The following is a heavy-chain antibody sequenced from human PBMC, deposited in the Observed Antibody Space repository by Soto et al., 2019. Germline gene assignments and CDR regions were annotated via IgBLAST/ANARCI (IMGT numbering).Heavy chain of an antibody. J-gene: IGHJ4*02. CDR2: ILPILDKT. CDR1: GGTVYSYV. V-gene: IGHV1-69*01. D-gene: IGHD3-10*01. Sequence: KVSCKASGGTVYSYVVSWVRQAPGQGLEWMGGILPILDKTNYAQKFQGRVTISAGESTRTVYMELSSLRSEDTAVYYCARGGYYGSGSSPLDYWGQGTLVTVSS. CDR3: ARGGYYGSGSSPLDY.